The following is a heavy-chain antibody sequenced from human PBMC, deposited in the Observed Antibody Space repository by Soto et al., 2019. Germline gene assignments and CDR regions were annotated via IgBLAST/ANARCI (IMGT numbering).Heavy chain of an antibody. D-gene: IGHD1-26*01. Sequence: SETLSLTCTVSRASIYTYSWTWIRQPAGKGLQWIGHIYSSGSANYSPSLKSRVSMSVDSSKNQISLKLSSVTAADTAVYYCAIIVGANDYWGQGALVTVSS. CDR1: RASIYTYS. CDR2: IYSSGSA. J-gene: IGHJ4*02. V-gene: IGHV4-4*07. CDR3: AIIVGANDY.